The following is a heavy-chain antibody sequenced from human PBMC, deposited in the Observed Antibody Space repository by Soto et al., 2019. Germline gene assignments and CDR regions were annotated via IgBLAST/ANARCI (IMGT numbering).Heavy chain of an antibody. CDR2: IWYDGSNK. V-gene: IGHV3-33*01. CDR3: ARAQTNRDGYNSYYYYGMDV. J-gene: IGHJ6*02. Sequence: GGSLRLSCAASGFTFSSYGMHWVRQAPGKGLEWVAVIWYDGSNKYYTDSVKGRFTISRDNSKNTLYLQMNSLRAEDTAVYYCARAQTNRDGYNSYYYYGMDVWGQGTTVTVSS. D-gene: IGHD5-12*01. CDR1: GFTFSSYG.